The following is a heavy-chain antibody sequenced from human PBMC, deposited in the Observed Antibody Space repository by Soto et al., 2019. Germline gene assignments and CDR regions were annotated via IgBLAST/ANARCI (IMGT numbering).Heavy chain of an antibody. D-gene: IGHD2-2*01. V-gene: IGHV3-33*01. J-gene: IGHJ4*02. CDR3: ARARMYQLLPFDY. CDR2: IWYDGSNK. CDR1: GFTFSSYG. Sequence: GGSLRLSCAASGFTFSSYGMHWVRQVPGKGLEWVAVIWYDGSNKYYADSVKGRFTISRDNSKNTLYLQMNSLRAEDTAVYYCARARMYQLLPFDYWGQGTLVTVSS.